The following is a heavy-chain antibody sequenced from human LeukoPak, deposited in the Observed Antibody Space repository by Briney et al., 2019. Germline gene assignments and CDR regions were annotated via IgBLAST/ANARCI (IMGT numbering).Heavy chain of an antibody. Sequence: PGGSLRLSCAASGFTSTTYVMSWVRQPPGKGLEWVSGISGSGERTYYADSVKGRFTMSRDNSKNTLYLQMDSLRAEDTAVYYRAKGRGSSDYVFDYWGQGILVTVSS. CDR3: AKGRGSSDYVFDY. V-gene: IGHV3-23*01. J-gene: IGHJ4*02. CDR1: GFTSTTYV. D-gene: IGHD5-12*01. CDR2: ISGSGERT.